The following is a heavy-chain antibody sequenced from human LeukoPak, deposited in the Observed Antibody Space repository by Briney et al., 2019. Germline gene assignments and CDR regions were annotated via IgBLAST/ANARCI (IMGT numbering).Heavy chain of an antibody. CDR1: GGSFSGYY. CDR3: VREVAGRYFDL. Sequence: PSETLSLTCAVYGGSFSGYYWSWIRQPPGKGLEWIGEINHSGSTNYNPSLKSRVTISVDTSKKQFSLKLSSVTAADTAVYYCVREVAGRYFDLWGRGTLVTVSS. CDR2: INHSGST. D-gene: IGHD2-15*01. V-gene: IGHV4-34*01. J-gene: IGHJ2*01.